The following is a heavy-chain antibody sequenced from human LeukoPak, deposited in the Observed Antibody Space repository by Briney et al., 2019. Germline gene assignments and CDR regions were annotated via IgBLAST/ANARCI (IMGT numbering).Heavy chain of an antibody. J-gene: IGHJ4*01. D-gene: IGHD3-16*02. CDR3: ARDGNYRFDY. CDR1: GFTFSSYG. CDR2: IWYDGSKT. Sequence: GGSLRLSCAASGFTFSSYGMHWVRQAPGKGLEWVAVIWYDGSKTYYADSVKGRFTISRDSSKKTLFVQMNSLRAEDTAVYYCARDGNYRFDYWGHGTLVTVSS. V-gene: IGHV3-33*01.